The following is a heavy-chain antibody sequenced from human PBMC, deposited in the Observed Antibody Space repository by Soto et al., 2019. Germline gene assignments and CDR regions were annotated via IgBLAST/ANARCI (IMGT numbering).Heavy chain of an antibody. D-gene: IGHD5-12*01. Sequence: EVPLVESGGGLVKPAGSLSLSCAGSGFTFSSYSMNWVRQAPGKGLEWISSISSSSSYIYYQDSVKDRFTISRVNANNALYRQINSLCSDDTAVYYCALDLHDEWLRFINYYYGIDGRGHGTTFIVSS. J-gene: IGHJ6*02. CDR1: GFTFSSYS. CDR2: ISSSSSYI. V-gene: IGHV3-21*01. CDR3: ALDLHDEWLRFINYYYGIDG.